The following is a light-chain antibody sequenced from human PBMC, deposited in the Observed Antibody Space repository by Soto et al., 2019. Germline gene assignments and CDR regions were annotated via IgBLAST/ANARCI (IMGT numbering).Light chain of an antibody. V-gene: IGKV1-5*03. CDR3: QQYNSYST. Sequence: DIQMTQSPSSLSASVGDRVTITCQASQNINNYLNWYQQKPGKAPKLLIYKASSLESGVPSRFSGSGSGTEFTLTISSLQPDDFATYYCQQYNSYSTFGQGTKVDIK. J-gene: IGKJ1*01. CDR1: QNINNY. CDR2: KAS.